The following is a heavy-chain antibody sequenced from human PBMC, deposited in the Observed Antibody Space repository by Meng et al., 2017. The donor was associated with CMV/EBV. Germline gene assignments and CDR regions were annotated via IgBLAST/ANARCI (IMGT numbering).Heavy chain of an antibody. Sequence: GSLRLSCAVYGGSFSGYYWSWIRQPPGKGLEWIGEINHSGSTNYNPSLKSRVTISVDTSKNQFSPKLSSVTAADTAVYYCARGAHCSSTSCYNIWGQGTLVTVSS. J-gene: IGHJ4*02. V-gene: IGHV4-34*01. CDR1: GGSFSGYY. D-gene: IGHD2-2*01. CDR2: INHSGST. CDR3: ARGAHCSSTSCYNI.